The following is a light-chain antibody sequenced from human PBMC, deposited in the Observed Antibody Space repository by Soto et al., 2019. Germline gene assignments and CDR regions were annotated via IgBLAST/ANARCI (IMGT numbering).Light chain of an antibody. CDR3: SSYISSSTLEV. J-gene: IGLJ1*01. V-gene: IGLV2-14*01. CDR2: DVS. CDR1: SSDVGGYNY. Sequence: QSALTQPASVSGSLGQSITISCTGTSSDVGGYNYVSWYQQHPGKAPKLMIYDVSNRPSGVSNRFSGSKSGNTASLTISGLQAEDEADYYCSSYISSSTLEVFGTGTKLTVL.